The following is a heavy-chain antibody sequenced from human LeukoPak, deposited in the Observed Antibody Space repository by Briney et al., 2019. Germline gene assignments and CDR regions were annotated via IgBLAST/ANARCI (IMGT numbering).Heavy chain of an antibody. J-gene: IGHJ4*02. D-gene: IGHD6-25*01. V-gene: IGHV3-48*03. Sequence: GGSLRLSCAASGFTFSSYEMNWVRQAPGKGLEWVSYISSSGSTIYYADSVKGRFTISRDNAKNSLYLQMSSLRAEDTAVYYCAREEAATPSDFDYWGQGTLVTVSS. CDR1: GFTFSSYE. CDR2: ISSSGSTI. CDR3: AREEAATPSDFDY.